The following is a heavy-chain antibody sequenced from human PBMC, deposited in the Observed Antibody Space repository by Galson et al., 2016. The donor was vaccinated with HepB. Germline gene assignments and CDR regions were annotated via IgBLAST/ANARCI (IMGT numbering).Heavy chain of an antibody. D-gene: IGHD6-19*01. CDR2: IHHSGST. CDR1: GGSISSSNW. CDR3: AHSGGWYRFDY. Sequence: ETLSLTCAVSGGSISSSNWFSWVRQPPEKGLEWIGEIHHSGSTHYSPSFKSRVSISVDKSNNQLSLNLGSVTAADTALYYCAHSGGWYRFDYWGQGTLVSVSS. J-gene: IGHJ4*02. V-gene: IGHV4-4*02.